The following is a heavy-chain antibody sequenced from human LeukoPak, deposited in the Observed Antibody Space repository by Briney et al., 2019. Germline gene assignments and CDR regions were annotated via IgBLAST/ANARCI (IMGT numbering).Heavy chain of an antibody. CDR2: ISYDGSNK. Sequence: GRSLRLSCAASGFTFSSYAMHWVRQAPGKGLEWVAVISYDGSNKYYADSVKGRFTISRDNSKNTLYLQMNSLRAEDTAVYSCARSVVYYDVLTAFDYWGQGTLVTVSS. CDR3: ARSVVYYDVLTAFDY. D-gene: IGHD3-9*01. J-gene: IGHJ4*02. CDR1: GFTFSSYA. V-gene: IGHV3-30-3*01.